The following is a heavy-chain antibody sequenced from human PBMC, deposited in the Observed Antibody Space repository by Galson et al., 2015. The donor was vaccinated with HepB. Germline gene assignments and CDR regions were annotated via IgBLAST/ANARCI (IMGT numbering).Heavy chain of an antibody. J-gene: IGHJ6*02. CDR2: IIPIFGTA. V-gene: IGHV1-69*13. CDR1: GGTFSSYA. D-gene: IGHD2-15*01. Sequence: SVKVSCKASGGTFSSYAISWVRQAPGQGLEWMGGIIPIFGTANYAQKFQGRVTITADESTSTAYMELSSLRSEDTAVYYCARGGYCSGGSCYGMVGCYYGMDVWGQGTTVTVSS. CDR3: ARGGYCSGGSCYGMVGCYYGMDV.